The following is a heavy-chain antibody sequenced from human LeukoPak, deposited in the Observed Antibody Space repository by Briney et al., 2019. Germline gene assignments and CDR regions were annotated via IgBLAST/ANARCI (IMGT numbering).Heavy chain of an antibody. CDR2: IGTAGDT. J-gene: IGHJ5*02. Sequence: PGGSLRLSCAASGFSFSSYGFHWVRQRKGESPEWVSAIGTAGDTYYPGSVKGRFTISRENAKNSLYLQMNILEGGDTAVYYCASATRGGYYDHWGQGTLVSVSS. V-gene: IGHV3-13*01. CDR3: ASATRGGYYDH. CDR1: GFSFSSYG. D-gene: IGHD3-22*01.